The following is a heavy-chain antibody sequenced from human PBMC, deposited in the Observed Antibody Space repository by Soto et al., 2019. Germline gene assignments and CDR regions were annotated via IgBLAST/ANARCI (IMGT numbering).Heavy chain of an antibody. CDR3: ARGGGHYYNYMDV. D-gene: IGHD3-16*01. Sequence: QVQLVESGGGVVQPGRSLRLSCAASGFTFNIYGMHWVRQAPGKGLEWVSLIWYDGSNKYYADSVKGRFTSSRDNSKNTLYLQMNSLRAEDMAMYYFARGGGHYYNYMDVWGKGTTVTVSS. CDR2: IWYDGSNK. CDR1: GFTFNIYG. V-gene: IGHV3-33*01. J-gene: IGHJ6*03.